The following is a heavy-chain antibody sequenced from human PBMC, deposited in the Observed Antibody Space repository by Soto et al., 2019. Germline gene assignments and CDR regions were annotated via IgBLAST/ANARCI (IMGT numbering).Heavy chain of an antibody. CDR1: GYTFTSYY. J-gene: IGHJ4*02. CDR2: INPSGGST. V-gene: IGHV1-46*01. CDR3: ARESSSSLALDY. Sequence: XSVKVSCKASGYTFTSYYMHLLRQAPGQGLEWMGIINPSGGSTSYAQKFQGRVTMTRDTSTSTVYMELSRMRSEDTAVYYCARESSSSLALDYWGQGTLVTVSS. D-gene: IGHD6-13*01.